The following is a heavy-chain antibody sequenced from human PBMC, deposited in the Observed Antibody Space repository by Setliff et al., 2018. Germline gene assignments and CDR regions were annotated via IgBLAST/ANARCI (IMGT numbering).Heavy chain of an antibody. CDR1: GFTFSDYY. CDR3: ARDGVFYAMDV. D-gene: IGHD2-2*01. V-gene: IGHV3-11*04. J-gene: IGHJ6*02. Sequence: GGSLRLSCAASGFTFSDYYMSWIRQAPGKGLEWVSYITNSGGTIYQADSVRGRFTISRDNADNSLYLQMNSLRADDTALYYCARDGVFYAMDVWGQGTTVTVSS. CDR2: ITNSGGTI.